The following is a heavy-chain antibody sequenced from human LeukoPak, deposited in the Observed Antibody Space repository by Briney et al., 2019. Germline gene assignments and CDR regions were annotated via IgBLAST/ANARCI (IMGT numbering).Heavy chain of an antibody. CDR2: ISGSGGSS. Sequence: GGSLRLSCAASGFTFSTYALSWVRQAPGKGLEWVSGISGSGGSSYFADSVKGRFTISRDNSKNTLYLQMNSLRAEDTAVYYCARDLNVWGNFRSYGLDYWGQGTLVTVSS. CDR3: ARDLNVWGNFRSYGLDY. D-gene: IGHD3-16*02. J-gene: IGHJ4*02. CDR1: GFTFSTYA. V-gene: IGHV3-23*01.